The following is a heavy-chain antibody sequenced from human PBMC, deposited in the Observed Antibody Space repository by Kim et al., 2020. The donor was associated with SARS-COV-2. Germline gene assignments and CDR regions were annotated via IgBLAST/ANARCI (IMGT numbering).Heavy chain of an antibody. J-gene: IGHJ6*02. D-gene: IGHD5-18*01. V-gene: IGHV4-31*02. CDR3: ARSYGYELGYYYYGMDV. Sequence: KSRVTISVDTSKNQFSLKLSSVTAADTAVYYWARSYGYELGYYYYGMDVWGQGTTVTVSS.